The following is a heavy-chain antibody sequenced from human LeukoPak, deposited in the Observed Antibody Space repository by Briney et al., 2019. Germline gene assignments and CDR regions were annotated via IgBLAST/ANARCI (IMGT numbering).Heavy chain of an antibody. CDR2: IYPGDSDT. J-gene: IGHJ4*02. CDR1: GYSFTSYW. Sequence: GESLKISCKRSGYSFTSYWIGWVRQMPGKGLEWMGIIYPGDSDTRYSPSFQGQVTISADKSISTAYLQWSSLKASDTAMYYCARGGSTMVTPYYFDYWGQGTLVTVSS. V-gene: IGHV5-51*01. D-gene: IGHD3-10*01. CDR3: ARGGSTMVTPYYFDY.